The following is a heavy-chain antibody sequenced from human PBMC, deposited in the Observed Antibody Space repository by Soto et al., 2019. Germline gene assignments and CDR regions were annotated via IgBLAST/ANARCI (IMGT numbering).Heavy chain of an antibody. Sequence: QVQLQQWGAGLLKPSETLSLTCAVYGGSFSGYYWSWIRQPPGKGLEWIGEINHSGSTNYNPSLTSRVTIPVDPSKNQFSLKLSSVTAADTAVYYCARGRIVVVVAAKFHWFDPWGQGTLVTVSS. CDR1: GGSFSGYY. V-gene: IGHV4-34*01. CDR3: ARGRIVVVVAAKFHWFDP. CDR2: INHSGST. J-gene: IGHJ5*02. D-gene: IGHD2-15*01.